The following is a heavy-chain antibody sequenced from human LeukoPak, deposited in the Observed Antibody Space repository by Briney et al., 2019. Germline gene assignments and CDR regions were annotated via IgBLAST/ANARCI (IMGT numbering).Heavy chain of an antibody. Sequence: GESLKISSKGSGYAFTSYWIGWVRPTPGKGLEWMGIIYPGNSESKYSPSLQGQITISADKSISTAYLQWSSLKASDTAMYYCARIEGSTFDHWGQGTLVTVSS. CDR2: IYPGNSES. CDR3: ARIEGSTFDH. CDR1: GYAFTSYW. J-gene: IGHJ5*02. V-gene: IGHV5-51*01.